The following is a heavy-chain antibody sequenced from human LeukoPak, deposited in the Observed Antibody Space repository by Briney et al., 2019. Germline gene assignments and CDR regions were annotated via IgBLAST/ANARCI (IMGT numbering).Heavy chain of an antibody. CDR3: ATIQLWKFDY. J-gene: IGHJ4*02. Sequence: GGSLRLSCAASGFTFSTYWMSWVRQAPGKGLEWVANINPDGGDKKYVDSVKGRFTISRDNAKNSLYLQMNSLRAEDTAVYYCATIQLWKFDYWGQGALVTVSS. D-gene: IGHD5-18*01. CDR1: GFTFSTYW. V-gene: IGHV3-7*01. CDR2: INPDGGDK.